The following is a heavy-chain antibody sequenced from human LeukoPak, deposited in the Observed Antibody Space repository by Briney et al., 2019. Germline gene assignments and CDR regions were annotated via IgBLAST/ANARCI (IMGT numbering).Heavy chain of an antibody. Sequence: GSLRLSCAASGFTFSSYWMSWVRQAPGKGLEWVANIKQDGSERYYVDSVKGRFTISRDNAKNSLYLQMNSLRAEDTAVYYCARDGDIVVVVAAIDYWGQGTLVTVSS. CDR3: ARDGDIVVVVAAIDY. V-gene: IGHV3-7*03. J-gene: IGHJ4*02. CDR1: GFTFSSYW. CDR2: IKQDGSER. D-gene: IGHD2-15*01.